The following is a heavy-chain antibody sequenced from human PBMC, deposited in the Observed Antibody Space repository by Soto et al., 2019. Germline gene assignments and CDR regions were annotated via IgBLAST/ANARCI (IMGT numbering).Heavy chain of an antibody. D-gene: IGHD3-3*01. CDR1: DGSFSGYY. CDR3: ARGLGTRAIFGVVIIRNPGRWFDP. V-gene: IGHV4-34*01. Sequence: SETLSLTCAVYDGSFSGYYWSWIRQPPGKRLEWIGEFNHSGSTNYNPSLKSLVTISVDTSKNQFSLKLSSVTAADTAVYYCARGLGTRAIFGVVIIRNPGRWFDPWGQGTLVTVSS. J-gene: IGHJ5*02. CDR2: FNHSGST.